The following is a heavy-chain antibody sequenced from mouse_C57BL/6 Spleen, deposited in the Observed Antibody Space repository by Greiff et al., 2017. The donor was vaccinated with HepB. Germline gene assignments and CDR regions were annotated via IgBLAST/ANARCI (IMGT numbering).Heavy chain of an antibody. CDR3: ARVRGGAMDY. CDR2: ISDGGSYT. J-gene: IGHJ4*01. V-gene: IGHV5-4*01. Sequence: EVQRVESGGGLVKPGGSLKLSCAASGFTFSSYAMSWVRQTPEKRLEWVATISDGGSYTYYPDNVKGRFTISRDNAKNNLYLQMSHLKSEDTAMYYCARVRGGAMDYWGQGTSVTVSS. CDR1: GFTFSSYA.